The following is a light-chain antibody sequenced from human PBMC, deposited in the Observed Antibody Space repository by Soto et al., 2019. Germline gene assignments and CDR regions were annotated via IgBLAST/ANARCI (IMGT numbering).Light chain of an antibody. CDR2: GAS. CDR3: QQYGSSPRT. J-gene: IGKJ1*01. CDR1: QRVSTN. Sequence: EIVMTQSPATLSVSPGERATLSCRASQRVSTNLAWYQQKPGQAPRLLIYGASTRATDIPAKFSGSGSGTEFSLTISSLQSEDFAVYYCQQYGSSPRTFGQGTKVEIK. V-gene: IGKV3-15*01.